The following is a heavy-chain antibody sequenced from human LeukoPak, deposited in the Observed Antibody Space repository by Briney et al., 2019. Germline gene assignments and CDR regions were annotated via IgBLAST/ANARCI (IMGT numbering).Heavy chain of an antibody. J-gene: IGHJ6*03. CDR2: ISSSGSTI. V-gene: IGHV3-48*03. D-gene: IGHD2-21*01. CDR1: GFTFSSYE. Sequence: PGGSLRLSCAASGFTFSSYEMNWVHQAPGKGLEWVSYISSSGSTIYYADSVKGRFTISRDNAKNSLYLQMNSLRAEDTAVYYCARAISDYYYYMDVWGKGTTVTISS. CDR3: ARAISDYYYYMDV.